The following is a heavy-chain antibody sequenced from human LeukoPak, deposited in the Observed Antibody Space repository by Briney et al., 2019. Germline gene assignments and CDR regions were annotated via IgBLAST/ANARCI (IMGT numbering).Heavy chain of an antibody. Sequence: PGGSLRLSCAASGFTFSSYSMNWVRQAPGKGLEWVSSISGSSSYIYYADSVKGRFTISRDNAKNSLYLQMNSLRAEDTAVYYCAREGSSWTIIDYWGQGTLVTVSS. CDR3: AREGSSWTIIDY. CDR2: ISGSSSYI. J-gene: IGHJ4*02. CDR1: GFTFSSYS. V-gene: IGHV3-21*04. D-gene: IGHD6-13*01.